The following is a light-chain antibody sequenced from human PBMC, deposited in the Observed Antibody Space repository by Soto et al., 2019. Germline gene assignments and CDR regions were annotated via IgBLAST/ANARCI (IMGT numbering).Light chain of an antibody. V-gene: IGLV1-44*01. Sequence: QSVLTQPPSASGTPGKRVTISCSGSSSNSGSNTVNWYQQLPGTAHKLLIYSNNQRPSGVPDRFSGSKSGTSASLAISGLQSEDEADYYCAAWDDSLNGHVVFGGGIKLTVL. CDR1: SSNSGSNT. CDR2: SNN. CDR3: AAWDDSLNGHVV. J-gene: IGLJ2*01.